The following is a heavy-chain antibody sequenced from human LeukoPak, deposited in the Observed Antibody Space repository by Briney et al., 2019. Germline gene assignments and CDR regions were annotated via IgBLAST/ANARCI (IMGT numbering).Heavy chain of an antibody. Sequence: SVKVSCTASGGTFSSYAISWVRQAPGQGLEWMGRIIPILGIANYAQKFQGRVTITADKSTSTAYMELSSLRSEDTAVYYCARDQRDNWNDEEFDPWGQGTLVTVSS. D-gene: IGHD1-1*01. CDR2: IIPILGIA. V-gene: IGHV1-69*04. CDR1: GGTFSSYA. CDR3: ARDQRDNWNDEEFDP. J-gene: IGHJ5*02.